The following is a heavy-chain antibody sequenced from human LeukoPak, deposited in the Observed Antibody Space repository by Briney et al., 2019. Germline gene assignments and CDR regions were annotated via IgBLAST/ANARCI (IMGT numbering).Heavy chain of an antibody. Sequence: GGSLRLSCTVSGLTFSDYYMNWNRQAPGKALEYIAYVSSSGNTQFYADSVRGRFKISRDNAKNSLYLQMNSLRAEDTAVYYCARLIVILPAATDAFDIWGQGTMVTVSS. CDR1: GLTFSDYY. CDR3: ARLIVILPAATDAFDI. D-gene: IGHD2-2*01. V-gene: IGHV3-11*04. J-gene: IGHJ3*02. CDR2: VSSSGNTQ.